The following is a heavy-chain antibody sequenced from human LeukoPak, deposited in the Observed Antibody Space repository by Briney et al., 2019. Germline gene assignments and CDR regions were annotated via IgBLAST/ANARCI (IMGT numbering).Heavy chain of an antibody. CDR2: IYYRGRT. Sequence: SETLSLTCSVSNASIISRSYYWGWIRQPPGKGLEWIGSIYYRGRTYYNPSLKIRVTISADTSKNQFSLNLNSVTASDTAVYYCARQKILDDNYDSSGYYVDQWGQGSLVTVSS. D-gene: IGHD3-22*01. V-gene: IGHV4-39*01. CDR1: NASIISRSYY. CDR3: ARQKILDDNYDSSGYYVDQ. J-gene: IGHJ4*02.